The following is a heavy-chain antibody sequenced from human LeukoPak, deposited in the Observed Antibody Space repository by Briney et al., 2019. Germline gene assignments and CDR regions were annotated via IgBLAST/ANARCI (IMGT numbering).Heavy chain of an antibody. V-gene: IGHV3-30*18. CDR3: AKEVPRYCSSTSCYETGY. D-gene: IGHD2-2*01. CDR2: IAFDGTNE. CDR1: GFTFSNYG. J-gene: IGHJ4*02. Sequence: GGSLRLSCVASGFTFSNYGMHWVRQAPGKGLEWVAVIAFDGTNENYADSLKGRFTISRDNSKNTLYLQMNSLRAEDTAVYYCAKEVPRYCSSTSCYETGYWGQGTLVTVSS.